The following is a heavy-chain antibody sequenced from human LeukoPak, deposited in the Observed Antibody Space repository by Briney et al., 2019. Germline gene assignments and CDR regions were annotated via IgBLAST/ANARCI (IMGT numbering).Heavy chain of an antibody. J-gene: IGHJ4*02. CDR2: INPSGTWT. CDR1: GHTFSRSY. CDR3: ARGGITEFDY. D-gene: IGHD1-14*01. V-gene: IGHV1-46*01. Sequence: ASVKVSCKASGHTFSRSYMHWVRQAPGQGLEWMGVINPSGTWTSYAQKFQGRVTMTRETSISTVYMELSSLRSDDTAVYYCARGGITEFDYWGQGTLVTISA.